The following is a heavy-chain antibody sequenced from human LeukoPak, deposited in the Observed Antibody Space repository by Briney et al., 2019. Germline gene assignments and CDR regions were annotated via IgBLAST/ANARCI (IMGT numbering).Heavy chain of an antibody. Sequence: GGSLRLSCAASGFTFSSYAMSWVRQAPGKGLEWVSAISGSGGSTYYADSVKGRFTISRDNSKNALYLQMNSLRAEDTAVYYCAKDLSGSIGGYWGQGTLVTVSS. CDR2: ISGSGGST. D-gene: IGHD3-16*01. V-gene: IGHV3-23*01. CDR3: AKDLSGSIGGY. CDR1: GFTFSSYA. J-gene: IGHJ4*02.